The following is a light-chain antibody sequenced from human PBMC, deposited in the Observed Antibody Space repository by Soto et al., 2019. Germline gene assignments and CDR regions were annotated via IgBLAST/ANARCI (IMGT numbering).Light chain of an antibody. CDR2: WTS. CDR1: QSLLFASNNQNY. CDR3: QQYYSPPLT. V-gene: IGKV4-1*01. Sequence: DIVMTQSPDSLALSLGERATITYKSSQSLLFASNNQNYVAWYQQKPGQPPKLLIYWTSTRESGVPDRFSGSGSGTDFSLTISSLQAEDVATYYCQQYYSPPLTFGQGTRVEIK. J-gene: IGKJ1*01.